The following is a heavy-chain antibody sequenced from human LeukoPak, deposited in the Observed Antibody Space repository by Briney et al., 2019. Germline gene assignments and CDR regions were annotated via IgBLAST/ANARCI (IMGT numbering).Heavy chain of an antibody. CDR1: GFTFSSYG. CDR2: IRYDGSNK. V-gene: IGHV3-30*02. Sequence: PGGSLRLSCAASGFTFSSYGMHWVRQAPGKGLEWVAFIRYDGSNKYYADSVKGRFTISRDNSKNTLYLQMNSLRAEDTAVYCCAKDAYRGYSYGYSAGSFDYWGQGTLVTVSS. J-gene: IGHJ4*02. D-gene: IGHD5-18*01. CDR3: AKDAYRGYSYGYSAGSFDY.